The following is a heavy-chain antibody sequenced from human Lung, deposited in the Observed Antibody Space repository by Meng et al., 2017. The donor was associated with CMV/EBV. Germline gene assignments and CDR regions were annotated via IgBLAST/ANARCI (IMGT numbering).Heavy chain of an antibody. CDR2: INPNSGGT. D-gene: IGHD2-2*01. J-gene: IGHJ6*02. Sequence: SXXVSXXASGYIFSGYYIHWVRQAPGQGLEWMGWINPNSGGTNYAQKFQGRVTMTRDTSISTAYMDLSRLKSDDTAVYYCARGLGDYCSTTSCSYGVDVWXQGTTVTVSS. CDR1: GYIFSGYY. V-gene: IGHV1-2*02. CDR3: ARGLGDYCSTTSCSYGVDV.